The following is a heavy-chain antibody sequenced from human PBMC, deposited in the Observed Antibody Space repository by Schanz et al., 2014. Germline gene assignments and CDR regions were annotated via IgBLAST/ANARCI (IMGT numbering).Heavy chain of an antibody. CDR2: ISGSGGST. V-gene: IGHV3-23*01. CDR1: GFSFGTYA. CDR3: AKQHIVRGVIYLNWFDS. Sequence: EVHLLESGGGLVQPGGSLRLSCAASGFSFGTYAMSWVRQAPGKGLLWVSAISGSGGSTYYADSVKGRFTISRDNSRNTLYLQMNSLRAEDTAVYYCAKQHIVRGVIYLNWFDSWGQGTLVTVSS. D-gene: IGHD3-10*01. J-gene: IGHJ5*01.